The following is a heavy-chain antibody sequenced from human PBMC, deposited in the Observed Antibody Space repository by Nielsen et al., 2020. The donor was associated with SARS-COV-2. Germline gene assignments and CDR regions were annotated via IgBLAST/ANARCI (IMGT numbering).Heavy chain of an antibody. D-gene: IGHD4-17*01. Sequence: GGSLRLSCAASGFTFDDYAMHWVRQAPGKGLEWVSGISWNSGSIGYADSVKGRFTISRDNAKNPLYLQMNSLRAEDTALYHCARNFLPVTTRCYFDYWGQGTLVTVSS. V-gene: IGHV3-9*01. J-gene: IGHJ4*02. CDR1: GFTFDDYA. CDR3: ARNFLPVTTRCYFDY. CDR2: ISWNSGSI.